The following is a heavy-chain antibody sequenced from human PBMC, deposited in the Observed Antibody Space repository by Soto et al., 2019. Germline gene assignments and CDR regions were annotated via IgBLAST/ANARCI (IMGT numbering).Heavy chain of an antibody. V-gene: IGHV1-69*13. CDR1: AGTFSRFG. Sequence: ASVKVSCKASAGTFSRFGISWGRQAPGQGLEWMGGIVPNFGAPNYAQKFQGRVTITADASTSTAYMELSSLTSEDTAVYYGTRDQSWKSYYSDSRVRYFYGFDVWGQGTMVTVSS. J-gene: IGHJ3*01. CDR2: IVPNFGAP. CDR3: TRDQSWKSYYSDSRVRYFYGFDV. D-gene: IGHD3-22*01.